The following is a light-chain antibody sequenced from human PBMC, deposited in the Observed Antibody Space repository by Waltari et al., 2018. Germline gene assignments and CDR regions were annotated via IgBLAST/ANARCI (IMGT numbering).Light chain of an antibody. V-gene: IGKV1-39*01. CDR2: AAS. CDR1: QSISNY. Sequence: DIQMTQSPSSLSASVGDRVTITCRASQSISNYLNWYQQKPGKAPKLLIFAASSLQSGVPSRFSGSGSGTDFTITISSLQPEDFATYYCQQSYSTPRTFGQGTKVEIK. CDR3: QQSYSTPRT. J-gene: IGKJ1*01.